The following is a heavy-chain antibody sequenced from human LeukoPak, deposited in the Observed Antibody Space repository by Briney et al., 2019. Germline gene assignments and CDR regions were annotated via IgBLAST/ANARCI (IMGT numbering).Heavy chain of an antibody. J-gene: IGHJ4*02. CDR3: AREKSGSYGD. Sequence: SETLSLTCNVSGGSLSSYYWSWIRQTPGKGLEWIGNIYYTGSANYNPSLKSRVTIAADTSKNQLSLKVNSVTAADTAVYYCAREKSGSYGDWGQGILVTVSS. V-gene: IGHV4-59*01. CDR1: GGSLSSYY. CDR2: IYYTGSA. D-gene: IGHD3-10*01.